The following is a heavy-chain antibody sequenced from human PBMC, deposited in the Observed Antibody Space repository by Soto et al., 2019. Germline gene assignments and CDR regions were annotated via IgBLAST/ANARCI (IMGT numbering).Heavy chain of an antibody. J-gene: IGHJ4*02. CDR2: VNPSGGRT. D-gene: IGHD1-26*01. V-gene: IGHV1-46*01. Sequence: ASVKVSCKASGYTFTSYYIHWLRQAPGQGLEWMGWVNPSGGRTTYAPNFQDRVSMAADTSTGTVYMELSSLRSEDTAVYYCGRIGIAGASGVYVDSWGEGTLVTVSS. CDR3: GRIGIAGASGVYVDS. CDR1: GYTFTSYY.